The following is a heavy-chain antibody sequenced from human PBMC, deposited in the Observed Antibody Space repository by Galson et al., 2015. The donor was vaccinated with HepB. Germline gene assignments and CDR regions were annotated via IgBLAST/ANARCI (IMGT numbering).Heavy chain of an antibody. V-gene: IGHV3-21*06. D-gene: IGHD2-8*02. CDR1: GFTFSDYT. Sequence: SLRLSCAASGFTFSDYTMNWVRQAPGKGLEWVSSISTSGKYIFYADSVRGRFTISRDNAGNLMYLQMNSLRVGDTAIYYCARALERVGYCTGGTCPEMDYWGQGSLVTVSS. CDR3: ARALERVGYCTGGTCPEMDY. J-gene: IGHJ4*02. CDR2: ISTSGKYI.